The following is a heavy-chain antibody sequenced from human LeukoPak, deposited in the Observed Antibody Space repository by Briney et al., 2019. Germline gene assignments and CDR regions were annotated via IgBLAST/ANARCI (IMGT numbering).Heavy chain of an antibody. V-gene: IGHV3-21*01. CDR3: ARDRADILTGYYTPTYYYGMDV. CDR1: GFTFSSYS. CDR2: ISSSSSYI. Sequence: PGGSLRLSCAASGFTFSSYSMNWVRQAPGKGLEWVSSISSSSSYIYYADSVKGRFTTSRDNAKNSLYLQMNSLRAEDTAVYYCARDRADILTGYYTPTYYYGMDVWGKGTTVTVSS. J-gene: IGHJ6*04. D-gene: IGHD3-9*01.